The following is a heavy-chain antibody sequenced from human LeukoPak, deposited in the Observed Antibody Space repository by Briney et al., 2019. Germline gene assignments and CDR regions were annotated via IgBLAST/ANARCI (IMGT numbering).Heavy chain of an antibody. CDR2: IYYGGTT. CDR3: ARENSRRLDS. D-gene: IGHD1-26*01. J-gene: IGHJ4*02. CDR1: GGSMSSYY. V-gene: IGHV4-59*01. Sequence: SETLSLTCTVSGGSMSSYYWTWIRQPPGKGLEWIGYIYYGGTTNYNPSLKRRVTISAHTSKNQFSLRLTSVTAADTAVYYCARENSRRLDSWGQGALVTVSS.